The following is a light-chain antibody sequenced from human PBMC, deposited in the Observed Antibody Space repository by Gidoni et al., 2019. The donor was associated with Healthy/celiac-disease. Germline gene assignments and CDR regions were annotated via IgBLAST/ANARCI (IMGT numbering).Light chain of an antibody. V-gene: IGKV1-5*03. CDR2: KAF. J-gene: IGKJ2*01. Sequence: DIQMTQSPSTLSASVGDRVTITCRASQSISSWLAWYQQKPGKAPKLLIYKAFSLESGVPSRVSGSGSGTEFTLTISSLQPDDFATYYCQQYNSYPYTFGQGTKLEIK. CDR3: QQYNSYPYT. CDR1: QSISSW.